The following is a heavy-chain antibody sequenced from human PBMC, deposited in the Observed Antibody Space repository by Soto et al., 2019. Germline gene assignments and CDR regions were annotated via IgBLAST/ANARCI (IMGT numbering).Heavy chain of an antibody. CDR2: VSSGGST. V-gene: IGHV3-23*01. Sequence: GGSLSLSCAASGFTFTSYAMGWVRQAPGKGLEWVSVVSSGGSTYYADSVTGRFTVSRDNSKNTLSLQMNSLRAEDTAVYYCAKRRGAGGHFDYWGQGALVTVS. D-gene: IGHD2-15*01. J-gene: IGHJ4*02. CDR3: AKRRGAGGHFDY. CDR1: GFTFTSYA.